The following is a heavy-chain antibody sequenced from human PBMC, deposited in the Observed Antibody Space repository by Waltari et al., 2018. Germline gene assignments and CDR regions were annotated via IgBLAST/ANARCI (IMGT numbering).Heavy chain of an antibody. CDR1: GGSFSGYY. CDR2: INHSGST. Sequence: QVQLQQWGAGLLKPSETLSLTCAVYGGSFSGYYWSWIRQPPGKGLEWIGEINHSGSTNSNPSLKRRVTISVDTSKNQFSRKLSSVTAADTAVYYCARGRNYYDSSGYSLDYWGQGTLVTVSS. CDR3: ARGRNYYDSSGYSLDY. V-gene: IGHV4-34*01. D-gene: IGHD3-22*01. J-gene: IGHJ4*02.